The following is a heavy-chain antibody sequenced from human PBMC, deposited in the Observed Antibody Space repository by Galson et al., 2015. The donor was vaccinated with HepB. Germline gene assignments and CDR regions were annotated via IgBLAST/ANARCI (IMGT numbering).Heavy chain of an antibody. D-gene: IGHD3-10*01. CDR3: ARGYYYGWDAEPHFDY. CDR1: GYIFTGYS. CDR2: INPNSGGT. J-gene: IGHJ4*02. V-gene: IGHV1-2*06. Sequence: SVKVSCKASGYIFTGYSMYWVRQAPGQGLEWMGRINPNSGGTNYAQKFQGRVTMTRDTSIDTAYMELSRLRSDDTAVYYCARGYYYGWDAEPHFDYWGQGTLVTVSS.